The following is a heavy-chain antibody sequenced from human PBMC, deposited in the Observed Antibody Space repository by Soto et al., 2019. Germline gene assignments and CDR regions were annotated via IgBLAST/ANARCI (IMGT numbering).Heavy chain of an antibody. CDR2: ISWNSGSI. Sequence: EVQLVESGGGLVQPGRSLRLSCAASGFTFDDYAMHWVRQAPGKGLEWVSGISWNSGSIGYADSVKGRFTISRDNAKNSLYLQMNSLRAEDTALYHCAKDLVGCSSTSCYVRGFDPWGQGTLVTVSS. V-gene: IGHV3-9*01. J-gene: IGHJ5*02. CDR3: AKDLVGCSSTSCYVRGFDP. CDR1: GFTFDDYA. D-gene: IGHD2-2*01.